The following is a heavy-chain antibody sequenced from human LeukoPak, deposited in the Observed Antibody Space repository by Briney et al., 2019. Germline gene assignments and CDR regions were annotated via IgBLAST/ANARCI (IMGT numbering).Heavy chain of an antibody. CDR3: ASHSGSYRRWGIRPDDY. CDR1: GGSISSGDYY. Sequence: SETLSLTCTVSGGSISSGDYYWSWIRQPPGKGLEWIGYIYYSGSTYYNPSLKSRVTISVDTSKNQFSLKLSSVTAADTAVYYCASHSGSYRRWGIRPDDYWGQGTLVTVSS. J-gene: IGHJ4*02. D-gene: IGHD1-26*01. CDR2: IYYSGST. V-gene: IGHV4-30-4*01.